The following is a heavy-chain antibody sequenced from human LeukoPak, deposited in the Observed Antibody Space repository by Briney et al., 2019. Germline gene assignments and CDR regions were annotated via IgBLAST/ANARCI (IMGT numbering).Heavy chain of an antibody. J-gene: IGHJ4*02. Sequence: PGRSLRLSCAASGFTFDDYAMHWVRQAPGKGLEWVSGISWNSGSIGYADSVKGRFTISRDNAKNSLYLQMNSLRAEDTAVYYCARSDYYARSAPAEWGQGTLVTVSS. CDR1: GFTFDDYA. D-gene: IGHD3-22*01. CDR3: ARSDYYARSAPAE. V-gene: IGHV3-9*01. CDR2: ISWNSGSI.